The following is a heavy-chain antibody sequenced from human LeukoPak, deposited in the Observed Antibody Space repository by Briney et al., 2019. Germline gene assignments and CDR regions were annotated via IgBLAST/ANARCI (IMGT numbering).Heavy chain of an antibody. CDR2: MNPNSGNT. V-gene: IGHV1-8*01. CDR1: GYTFTSYD. Sequence: ASVNVSCKASGYTFTSYDIEWVRQATGQGLEWMGWMNPNSGNTAYAQKFQGRVTMTRNTSISTAYMELSSLRSEDTAVYYCARGRRRVMRYYDFWSGSVTTTQNWFDPWGQGTLVTVSS. CDR3: ARGRRRVMRYYDFWSGSVTTTQNWFDP. J-gene: IGHJ5*02. D-gene: IGHD3-3*01.